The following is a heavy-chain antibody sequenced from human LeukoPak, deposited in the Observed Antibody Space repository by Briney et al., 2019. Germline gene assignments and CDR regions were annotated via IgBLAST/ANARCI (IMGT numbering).Heavy chain of an antibody. CDR3: ARYGHGGYSGYDR. V-gene: IGHV1-2*02. CDR1: GYTFTGYY. D-gene: IGHD5-12*01. Sequence: GASVKVSCKASGYTFTGYYMHWVRQAPGQGLEWMGWINPNSGGTNYAQKFQGRVTMTRDTSISTAYMELSRLRSEDTAVYYCARYGHGGYSGYDRWGQGTLVTVSS. J-gene: IGHJ5*02. CDR2: INPNSGGT.